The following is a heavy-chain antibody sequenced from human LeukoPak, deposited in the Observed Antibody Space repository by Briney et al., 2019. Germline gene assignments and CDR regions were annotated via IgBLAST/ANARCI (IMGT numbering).Heavy chain of an antibody. CDR1: GYSFTSYW. CDR3: ARQERNMVRGVEFDY. Sequence: GESLKISCKGSGYSFTSYWIGWVRQMPGKGLEWMGIIYPGDSDTRYSPSFQGQVTISADKSISTAYLQWSSLKASDTAMYYCARQERNMVRGVEFDYWGQGTLVTVSS. V-gene: IGHV5-51*01. J-gene: IGHJ4*02. CDR2: IYPGDSDT. D-gene: IGHD3-10*01.